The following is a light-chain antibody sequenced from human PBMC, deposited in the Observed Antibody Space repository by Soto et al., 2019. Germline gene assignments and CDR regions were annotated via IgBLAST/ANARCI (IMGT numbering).Light chain of an antibody. V-gene: IGKV1-5*01. CDR1: QTISSW. CDR3: QQYNSYSLT. CDR2: DAS. J-gene: IGKJ4*01. Sequence: DIQMTQSPSTLSGSVGDRVTITCRASQTISSWLAWYQQKPGKAPKLLIYDASSLESRVPSRFSGSGSGTEFTLTISSLQPDDFATYYCQQYNSYSLTFGGGTKVDIK.